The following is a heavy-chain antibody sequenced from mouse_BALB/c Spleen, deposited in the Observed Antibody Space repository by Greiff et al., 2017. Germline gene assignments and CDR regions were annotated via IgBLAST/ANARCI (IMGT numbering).Heavy chain of an antibody. CDR2: ILPGSGST. V-gene: IGHV1-9*01. CDR3: AREGGYYPLAY. Sequence: VHLVESGAELMKPGASVKISCKATGYTFSSYWIEWVKQRPGHGLEWIGEILPGSGSTNYNEKFKGKATFTADTSSNTAYMQLSSLTSEDSAVYYCAREGGYYPLAYWGQGTLVTVSA. D-gene: IGHD2-3*01. J-gene: IGHJ3*01. CDR1: GYTFSSYW.